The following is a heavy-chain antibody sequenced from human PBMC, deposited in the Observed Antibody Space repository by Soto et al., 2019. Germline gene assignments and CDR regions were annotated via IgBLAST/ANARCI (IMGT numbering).Heavy chain of an antibody. CDR2: IYYSGST. CDR1: GGSISSSSYY. Sequence: SETLSLTCTVSGGSISSSSYYWGWIRQPPGKGLEWIGSIYYSGSTYYNPSLKSRVTISVDTSKNQFSLKLSSVTAADTAGYYCARVCTVVKIDYWGQGTLVTVSS. CDR3: ARVCTVVKIDY. J-gene: IGHJ4*02. V-gene: IGHV4-39*01. D-gene: IGHD2-21*01.